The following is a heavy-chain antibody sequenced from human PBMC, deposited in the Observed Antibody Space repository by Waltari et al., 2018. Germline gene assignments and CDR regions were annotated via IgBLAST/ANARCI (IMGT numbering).Heavy chain of an antibody. J-gene: IGHJ3*02. CDR1: GFTFYDYA. Sequence: EVQLVESGGGLVQPGRSLRFSCAASGFTFYDYAMHWVRRAPGKGVEWVAGINWNSDSVAYGDPVKGRFTISRDNARNSLYLQLNSLTTEDTALYYCAKKIDVVYGRDGLVYDGFDMWGQGTMVTVSS. D-gene: IGHD2-8*01. V-gene: IGHV3-9*01. CDR2: INWNSDSV. CDR3: AKKIDVVYGRDGLVYDGFDM.